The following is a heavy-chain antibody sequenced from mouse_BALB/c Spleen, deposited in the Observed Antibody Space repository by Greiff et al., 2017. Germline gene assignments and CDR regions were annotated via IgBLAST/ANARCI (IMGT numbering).Heavy chain of an antibody. CDR1: GYAFTSYN. CDR2: IDPYNGGT. CDR3: ARSYDGYYEEFDY. J-gene: IGHJ2*01. Sequence: VQLQQSGPELVKPGASVKVSCKASGYAFTSYNMYWVKQSHGKSLEWIGYIDPYNGGTSYNQKFTGKATLTVDKSSSTAYMHLNSLTSEDSAVYYCARSYDGYYEEFDYWGQGTTLTVSS. D-gene: IGHD2-3*01. V-gene: IGHV1S135*01.